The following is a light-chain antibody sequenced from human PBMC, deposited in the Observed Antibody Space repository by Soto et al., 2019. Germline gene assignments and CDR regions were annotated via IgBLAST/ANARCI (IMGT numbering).Light chain of an antibody. V-gene: IGLV2-14*01. J-gene: IGLJ1*01. CDR2: EVS. CDR1: SSDVGDYNF. CDR3: SSYTSSTTRGIYV. Sequence: QSVLTQPASVSGSPGQSIIISCTGTSSDVGDYNFVSWYQQHPGKAPQLMIYEVSNRPSGVSNRFSGSKSGNTASLTISGLQAEDEADYYCSSYTSSTTRGIYVFVPGTKLTVL.